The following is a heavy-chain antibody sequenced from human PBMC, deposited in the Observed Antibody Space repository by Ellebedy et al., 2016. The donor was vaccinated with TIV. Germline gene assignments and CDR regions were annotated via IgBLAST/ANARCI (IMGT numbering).Heavy chain of an antibody. D-gene: IGHD5-12*01. Sequence: SQTLSLTCAISGDSVPSNSAAWNWIRQSPSRGLEWLGRTYYRSKWYYEYAVSMKSRITINPDTSKNKFSLQLISVTPEDTAMYYCARDDKVGLDALDIWGQGIMVTVSS. CDR2: TYYRSKWYY. V-gene: IGHV6-1*01. J-gene: IGHJ3*02. CDR3: ARDDKVGLDALDI. CDR1: GDSVPSNSAA.